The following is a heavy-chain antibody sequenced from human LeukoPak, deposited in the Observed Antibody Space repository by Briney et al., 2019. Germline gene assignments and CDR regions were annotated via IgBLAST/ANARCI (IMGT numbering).Heavy chain of an antibody. CDR2: IFYSGST. V-gene: IGHV4-59*01. J-gene: IGHJ4*02. D-gene: IGHD3-10*01. CDR1: GGSISSYY. CDR3: ARGYGSGSGEHTNARTPHFDY. Sequence: SETLSLTCTVSGGSISSYYWSWIRQPPGKGLEWIGYIFYSGSTDYNPSLKSRVTISVDTSKDQFSLKLTSVTAADTAVYYCARGYGSGSGEHTNARTPHFDYWGQGTLVTVSS.